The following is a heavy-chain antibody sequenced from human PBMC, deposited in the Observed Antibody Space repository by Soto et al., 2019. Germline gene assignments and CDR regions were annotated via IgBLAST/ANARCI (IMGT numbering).Heavy chain of an antibody. Sequence: SVKVSCKASCWTFSSYGISWVRQAPGQGLEWMGWISAYNGNTNYAQKLQGRVTMTTDTSTSTAYMELRSLRSDDTAVYYCARDTYYDFWSGYYSYYGMDVWGQGTTVTSP. J-gene: IGHJ6*02. CDR1: CWTFSSYG. D-gene: IGHD3-3*01. CDR3: ARDTYYDFWSGYYSYYGMDV. V-gene: IGHV1-18*01. CDR2: ISAYNGNT.